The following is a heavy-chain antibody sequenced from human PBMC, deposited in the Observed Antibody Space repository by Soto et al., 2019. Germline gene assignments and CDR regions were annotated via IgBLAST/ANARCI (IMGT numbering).Heavy chain of an antibody. V-gene: IGHV3-30-3*01. D-gene: IGHD3-22*01. Sequence: VRQAPGKGLEWVAVISYDGSNKYYADSVKGRFTISRDNSKNTLYLQMNSLRAEDTAVYYCASAPREVGYYDSSGYPWDYWGQGTLVTVSS. CDR2: ISYDGSNK. J-gene: IGHJ4*02. CDR3: ASAPREVGYYDSSGYPWDY.